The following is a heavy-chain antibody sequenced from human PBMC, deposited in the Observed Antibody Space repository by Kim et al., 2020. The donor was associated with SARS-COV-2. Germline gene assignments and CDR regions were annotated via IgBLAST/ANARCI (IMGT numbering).Heavy chain of an antibody. CDR3: ARRRLRITMVRGLYYFDY. D-gene: IGHD3-10*01. Sequence: SETLSLTCAVYGGSFSGYYWSWIRQPPGKGLEWIGEINHSGSTNYNPSLKSRVTISVATSKNQFSLKLSSVTAADTAVYYCARRRLRITMVRGLYYFDYWGQGTLGAVSS. CDR1: GGSFSGYY. CDR2: INHSGST. J-gene: IGHJ4*02. V-gene: IGHV4-34*01.